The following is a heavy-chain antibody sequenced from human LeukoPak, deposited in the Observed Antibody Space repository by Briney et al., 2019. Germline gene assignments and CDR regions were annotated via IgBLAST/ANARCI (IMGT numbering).Heavy chain of an antibody. CDR3: ARDLLFKNYYGMDV. D-gene: IGHD2-21*01. Sequence: GGSLRLSCAASGFTFSSYWMHWVRQDPRKGRVWVSRIHSDGSSTSYADSVKGRFTISRDNAKNTLYLQMNNLRAEDTAVYYCARDLLFKNYYGMDVWGQGTTVTVSS. J-gene: IGHJ6*02. CDR1: GFTFSSYW. V-gene: IGHV3-74*01. CDR2: IHSDGSST.